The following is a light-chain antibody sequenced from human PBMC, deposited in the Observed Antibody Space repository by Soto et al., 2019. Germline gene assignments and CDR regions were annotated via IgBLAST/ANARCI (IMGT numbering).Light chain of an antibody. Sequence: DIQMTQSPSSLSAYVGDRVTITCRASQGISSSLAWYQQKPGKVPKLLIYGASTLQSGVPSRFSGSGFGTDFTLTINGLQPEDVATYYCQQYYSFPRTFGQGTKVDIK. CDR3: QQYYSFPRT. CDR1: QGISSS. V-gene: IGKV1-27*01. CDR2: GAS. J-gene: IGKJ1*01.